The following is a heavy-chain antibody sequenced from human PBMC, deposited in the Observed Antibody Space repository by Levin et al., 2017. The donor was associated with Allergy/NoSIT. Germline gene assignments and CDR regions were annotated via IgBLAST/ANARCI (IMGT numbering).Heavy chain of an antibody. J-gene: IGHJ6*03. CDR3: ARSGIAAATPSWELSYYMDV. Sequence: GGSLRLSCKGSGYSFTSYWISWVRQMPGKGLEWMGRIDPSDSYTNYSPSFQGHVTISADKSISTAYLQWSSLKASDTAMYYCARSGIAAATPSWELSYYMDVWGKGTTVTVSS. CDR2: IDPSDSYT. D-gene: IGHD6-13*01. CDR1: GYSFTSYW. V-gene: IGHV5-10-1*01.